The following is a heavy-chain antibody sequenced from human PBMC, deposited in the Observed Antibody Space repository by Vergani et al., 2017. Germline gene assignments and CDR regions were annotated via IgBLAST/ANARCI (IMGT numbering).Heavy chain of an antibody. CDR2: IYTSGST. Sequence: QVQLQESGPGLVKPSQTLSLTCTVSGGSISSGSYYWSWIRQPAGKGLEWIGRIYTSGSTNYNPSLKSRVTISVDTSKNQFSLKLSSVTAADTAVYYCAREAGAIRGWYYFDYWGQGTLVTVSS. J-gene: IGHJ4*02. CDR1: GGSISSGSYY. V-gene: IGHV4-61*02. D-gene: IGHD6-19*01. CDR3: AREAGAIRGWYYFDY.